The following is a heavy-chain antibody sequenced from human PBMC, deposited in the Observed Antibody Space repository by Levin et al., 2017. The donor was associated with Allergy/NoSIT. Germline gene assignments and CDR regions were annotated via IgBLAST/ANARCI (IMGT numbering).Heavy chain of an antibody. CDR1: GYTFASYY. CDR3: ARGAEGSGSYWRYFDY. V-gene: IGHV1-46*01. D-gene: IGHD3-10*01. J-gene: IGHJ4*02. Sequence: ASVKVSCKASGYTFASYYMHWVRQAPGQGLEWMGIINPSGGSTTYAQKFQGRVTMTRDTSTSTVYMELSSLRSEDTAVYYCARGAEGSGSYWRYFDYWGQGTLVTVSS. CDR2: INPSGGST.